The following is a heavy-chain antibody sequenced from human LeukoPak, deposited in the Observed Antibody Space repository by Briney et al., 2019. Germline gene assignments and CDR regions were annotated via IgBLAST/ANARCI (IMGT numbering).Heavy chain of an antibody. CDR2: MRGISTTI. CDR1: GFTLSTSS. Sequence: GGSLRLSCTASGFTLSTSSMNWVRQTPGEGLEWIAYMRGISTTIYYADSVKGRFTISRDNGRNSLYLHMNDLTAEDTGFYFCARDARSHCGTDACYGPYFDYWGQGPMVSVSS. J-gene: IGHJ4*02. CDR3: ARDARSHCGTDACYGPYFDY. V-gene: IGHV3-48*01. D-gene: IGHD2-2*01.